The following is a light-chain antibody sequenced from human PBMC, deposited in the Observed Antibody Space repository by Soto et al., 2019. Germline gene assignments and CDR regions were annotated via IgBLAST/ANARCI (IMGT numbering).Light chain of an antibody. CDR1: QSITDW. J-gene: IGKJ1*01. CDR2: RAS. V-gene: IGKV1-5*03. CDR3: QQYNGT. Sequence: DIQMTQSPSTLSASVGDRVTITCRASQSITDWLAWYQQKAGKAPNLPIYRASNLESGVPSRFSGSGFGTEFTLTISSLQPDDFATYYCQQYNGTFGQGTKVEMK.